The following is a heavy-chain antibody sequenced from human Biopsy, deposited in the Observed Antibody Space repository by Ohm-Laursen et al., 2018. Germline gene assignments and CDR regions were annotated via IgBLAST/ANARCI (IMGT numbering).Heavy chain of an antibody. D-gene: IGHD3-10*01. CDR3: ARGSFWFGGNYYYYGMDV. J-gene: IGHJ6*02. CDR1: GYNFTGYY. Sequence: GASVKVSCKTSGYNFTGYYIHWVRQAPGQGLEWMGWMNPNSGNTDYAQKFQGRVTMTRNTSISTAYMELNSLRSEDTAVYYCARGSFWFGGNYYYYGMDVWGQGTTVTVSS. CDR2: MNPNSGNT. V-gene: IGHV1-8*02.